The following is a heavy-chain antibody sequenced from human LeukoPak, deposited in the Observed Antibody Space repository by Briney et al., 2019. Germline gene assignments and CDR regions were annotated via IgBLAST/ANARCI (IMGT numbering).Heavy chain of an antibody. J-gene: IGHJ4*02. CDR2: ISGYNGNT. CDR1: GYTFTSSG. CDR3: ASYVYCSGSYLTY. V-gene: IGHV1-18*01. D-gene: IGHD3-10*01. Sequence: ASVKVSCKASGYTFTSSGISWVRQAPGQGLEWMGWISGYNGNTFYAQMLQGRVTMTTDTSTSTAYMELRSLRSDDTAVYYCASYVYCSGSYLTYWGQGTLVTVSS.